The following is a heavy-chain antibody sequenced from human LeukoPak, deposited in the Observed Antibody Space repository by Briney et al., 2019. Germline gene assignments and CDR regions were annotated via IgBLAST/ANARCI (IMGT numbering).Heavy chain of an antibody. CDR3: ASQTTYGDYAFDF. D-gene: IGHD4-17*01. V-gene: IGHV4-34*01. CDR2: INHSGST. CDR1: GGSFSGYD. J-gene: IGHJ4*02. Sequence: PSETLSLTCAVYGGSFSGYDWSWIRQPPGKGLEWIGEINHSGSTNYNPSLKSRVTISVDTSKNQFSLKLSSVTAADTSVYYCASQTTYGDYAFDFWGQGTLVAVSS.